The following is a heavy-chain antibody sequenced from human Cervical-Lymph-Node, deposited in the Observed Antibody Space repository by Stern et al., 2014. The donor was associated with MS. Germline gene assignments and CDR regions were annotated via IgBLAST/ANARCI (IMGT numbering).Heavy chain of an antibody. J-gene: IGHJ4*02. D-gene: IGHD2-8*02. CDR1: GDSISSYTHY. CDR2: VYYSGAT. V-gene: IGHV4-39*01. Sequence: QLQLQESGPGLVKPSETLSLTCAVSGDSISSYTHYWAWIRQPPGKGLEWIGSVYYSGATYYNPSLKSPVTLSVDTFTNPFSRGLNPVTAADTAVYYCAKHACTGAACPFDLWGQGTLVTVSS. CDR3: AKHACTGAACPFDL.